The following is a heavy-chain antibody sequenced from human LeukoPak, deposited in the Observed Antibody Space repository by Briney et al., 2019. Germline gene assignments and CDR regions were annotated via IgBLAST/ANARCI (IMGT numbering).Heavy chain of an antibody. J-gene: IGHJ3*02. D-gene: IGHD4-17*01. Sequence: GGSLRLSCAASGITFSTYAMTWVRQAPGKGLEWVSSIRGSGGGTDNADSVKGRFTISRDNSRDTLFLQMNSLRAEDTALYYCTRDPNGDYVGAFDMWGPGTMVTVSS. CDR2: IRGSGGGT. V-gene: IGHV3-23*01. CDR3: TRDPNGDYVGAFDM. CDR1: GITFSTYA.